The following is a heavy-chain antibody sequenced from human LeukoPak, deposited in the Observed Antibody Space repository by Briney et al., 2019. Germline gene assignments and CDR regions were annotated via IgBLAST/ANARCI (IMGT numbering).Heavy chain of an antibody. Sequence: PSETLSLTCTVSSGSISTSNYYWVWVRQPPGKALDGIGNIFYSGSTYYSPSLKSRVTISLDTSRNQFSLKLTSVTAADTAVYYCAKSNGYGLVDIWGKGTMVTVSS. V-gene: IGHV4-39*07. CDR1: SGSISTSNYY. CDR3: AKSNGYGLVDI. CDR2: IFYSGST. J-gene: IGHJ3*02. D-gene: IGHD3-10*01.